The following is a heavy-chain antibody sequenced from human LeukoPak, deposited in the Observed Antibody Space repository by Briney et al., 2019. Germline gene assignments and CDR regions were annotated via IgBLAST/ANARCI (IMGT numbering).Heavy chain of an antibody. CDR3: AKPEPNYCSSTSCYEFFFDY. J-gene: IGHJ4*02. Sequence: GGSLRLSCAASGFTFSSYGMHWVRQAPGKGLEWVAVISYDGSNKYYADSVKGRFTISRDNSKNTLYLQMNSLRAEDTAVYYCAKPEPNYCSSTSCYEFFFDYWGQGTLVTVSS. D-gene: IGHD2-2*01. CDR2: ISYDGSNK. CDR1: GFTFSSYG. V-gene: IGHV3-30*18.